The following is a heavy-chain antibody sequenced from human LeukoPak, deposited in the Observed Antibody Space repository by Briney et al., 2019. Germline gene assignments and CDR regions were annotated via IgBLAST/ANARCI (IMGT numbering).Heavy chain of an antibody. J-gene: IGHJ3*02. CDR2: IKQDGSEK. V-gene: IGHV3-7*01. CDR3: ARDWSIAARLDDAFDI. CDR1: GFTFSSYW. D-gene: IGHD6-6*01. Sequence: GGSLRLSCAASGFTFSSYWMSWVRQAPGKGLEWVANIKQDGSEKYYVDSVKGRFTISRDNAKNSLYLQMNSLRAEDTAVYYCARDWSIAARLDDAFDIWGQGTMVTVSS.